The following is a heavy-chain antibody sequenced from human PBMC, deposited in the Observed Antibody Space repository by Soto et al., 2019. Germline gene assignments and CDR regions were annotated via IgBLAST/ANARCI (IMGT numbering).Heavy chain of an antibody. Sequence: EVQLVESGGDLVQRGGSLRLSCAASGFPFSSYGIHWVRKTPGRGRDWVARISGDGVTTYYADSVTGRFTVSRDNAKNTLSLQISGLRAEDTAVYYCAREYYGLLTGYYTDYWGQGTLVSVSS. D-gene: IGHD3-9*01. J-gene: IGHJ4*02. V-gene: IGHV3-74*01. CDR3: AREYYGLLTGYYTDY. CDR2: ISGDGVTT. CDR1: GFPFSSYG.